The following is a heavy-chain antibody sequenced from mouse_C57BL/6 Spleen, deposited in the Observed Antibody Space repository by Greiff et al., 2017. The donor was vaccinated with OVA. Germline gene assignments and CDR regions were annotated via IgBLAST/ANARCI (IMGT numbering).Heavy chain of an antibody. CDR3: ARLHDGYYGY. Sequence: EVQVVESGGDLVKPGGSLKLSCAASGFTFSSYGMSWVRQTPDKRLEWVATISSGGSYTYYPDSVKGRFTISRDNAKNTLYLQMSSLKSEDTAMYYCARLHDGYYGYWGQGTTLTVSS. CDR2: ISSGGSYT. CDR1: GFTFSSYG. V-gene: IGHV5-6*01. D-gene: IGHD2-3*01. J-gene: IGHJ2*01.